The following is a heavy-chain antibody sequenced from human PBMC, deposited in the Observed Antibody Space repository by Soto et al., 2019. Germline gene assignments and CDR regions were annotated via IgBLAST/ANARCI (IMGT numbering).Heavy chain of an antibody. CDR3: ARWPQLEPRFDY. Sequence: QVQLQESGPGLVKPSQTLSLTCTVSGGSISSGGYYWSWIRQHPGKGLEWIGYIYYSGSTYYNPSLKSRVPMPVHXSKNQFSLKLSSVTAADTAVYYCARWPQLEPRFDYWGQGTLVTVSS. D-gene: IGHD1-1*01. J-gene: IGHJ4*02. V-gene: IGHV4-31*03. CDR2: IYYSGST. CDR1: GGSISSGGYY.